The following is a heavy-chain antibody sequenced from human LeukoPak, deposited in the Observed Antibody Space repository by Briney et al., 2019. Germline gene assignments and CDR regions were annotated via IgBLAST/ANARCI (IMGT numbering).Heavy chain of an antibody. J-gene: IGHJ4*02. CDR1: GYTFTSYG. D-gene: IGHD3-10*01. V-gene: IGHV1-18*01. CDR3: ARYEEFGEFHGGGDY. CDR2: ISAYDGNT. Sequence: ASVKVSCKASGYTFTSYGISWVRQAPGQGLEWMGWISAYDGNTNYAQKLQGRVTMTTDTSTSTAYMELRGLRSDDTAVYYCARYEEFGEFHGGGDYWGQGTLVTVSS.